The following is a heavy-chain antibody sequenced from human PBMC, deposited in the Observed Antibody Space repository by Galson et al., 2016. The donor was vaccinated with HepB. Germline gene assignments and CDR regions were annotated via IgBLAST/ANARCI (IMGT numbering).Heavy chain of an antibody. V-gene: IGHV3-66*01. CDR3: ATSPSVGY. D-gene: IGHD6-13*01. CDR2: IYSGGTT. Sequence: SLRLSCAASGFTVFNNYMRWARQAPGKGLEGVSVIYSGGTTNYADPVQGRFTISRDKAKTTLYLQMNSLRAEDTAVYYCATSPSVGYWGQGTLVTVSS. CDR1: GFTVFNNY. J-gene: IGHJ4*02.